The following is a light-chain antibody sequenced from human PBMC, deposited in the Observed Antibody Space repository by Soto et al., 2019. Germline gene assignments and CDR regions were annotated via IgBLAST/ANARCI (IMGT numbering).Light chain of an antibody. CDR1: SSDVGGYDY. Sequence: QSVLTQPASVSGSPGQSITISCTGTSSDVGGYDYVSWYQQHPDKAPKLMIYDVSHRPSGVSDRFSGSKSVNTATLTISRLQAEDEADYYCSSYTSSSTRVFGTGTKVTVL. CDR3: SSYTSSSTRV. CDR2: DVS. J-gene: IGLJ1*01. V-gene: IGLV2-14*01.